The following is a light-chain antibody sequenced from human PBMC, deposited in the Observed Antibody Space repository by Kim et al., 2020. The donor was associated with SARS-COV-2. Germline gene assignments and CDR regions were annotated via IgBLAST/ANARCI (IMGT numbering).Light chain of an antibody. CDR2: WAS. CDR3: HQYYDTPRT. J-gene: IGKJ1*01. Sequence: DIVMAQSPDSLVVSLGERATINCKSSQSLLYSSNNKNYLAWYQQKPGQPPKLLIYWASTRESGVPNRFIGSGSGTDFTLTISRLQAEDVALYYCHQYYDTPRTFGQGTKVDIK. CDR1: QSLLYSSNNKNY. V-gene: IGKV4-1*01.